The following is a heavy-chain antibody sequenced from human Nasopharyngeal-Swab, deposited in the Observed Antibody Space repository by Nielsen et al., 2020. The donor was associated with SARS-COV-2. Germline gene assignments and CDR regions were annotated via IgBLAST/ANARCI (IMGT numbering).Heavy chain of an antibody. Sequence: GESLKISCAASGFTFSSYWMSWVRQAPGKGLEWVANIKQDGSEKYYVDSVKGRFTISRDNAKKSLYLQMNSLRAEDTAVYYCARITRAVVIGGSDYWGQGTLVTVSS. D-gene: IGHD3-22*01. J-gene: IGHJ4*02. CDR3: ARITRAVVIGGSDY. CDR1: GFTFSSYW. V-gene: IGHV3-7*01. CDR2: IKQDGSEK.